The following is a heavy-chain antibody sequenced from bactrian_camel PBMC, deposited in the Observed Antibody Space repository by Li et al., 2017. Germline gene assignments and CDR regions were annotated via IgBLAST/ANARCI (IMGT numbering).Heavy chain of an antibody. CDR1: GSTIDSRC. J-gene: IGHJ4*01. V-gene: IGHV3S6*01. CDR3: AAGRTSTLVPVRYTY. CDR2: IYTPLSGASIT. Sequence: HVQLVESGGGSVEAGGSLRLSCAASGSTIDSRCMAWFRQAPGKERERIATIYTPLSGASITRYADAVKGRFTISQDKAKNTVYLQMNSLRPEDTAMYYCAAGRTSTLVPVRYTYWGQGTQVTVS. D-gene: IGHD4*01.